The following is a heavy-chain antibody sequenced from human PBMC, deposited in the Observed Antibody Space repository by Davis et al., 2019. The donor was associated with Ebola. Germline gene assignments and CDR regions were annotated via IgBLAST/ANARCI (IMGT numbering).Heavy chain of an antibody. Sequence: SETLSLTCTVSDYSISSGYYWGWIRQPPGKGLGWIGTIYHSGSTYYNPSLKSRVTISVDTSKNQFSLKLSSVTAADTAVYYCARVEAAAGVDYWGQGTLVTVSS. J-gene: IGHJ4*02. D-gene: IGHD6-13*01. CDR3: ARVEAAAGVDY. CDR1: DYSISSGYY. CDR2: IYHSGST. V-gene: IGHV4-38-2*02.